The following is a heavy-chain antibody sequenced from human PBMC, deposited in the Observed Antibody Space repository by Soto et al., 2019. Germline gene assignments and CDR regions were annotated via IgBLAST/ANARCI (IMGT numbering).Heavy chain of an antibody. Sequence: ASVKVSCKTSGYTFTSYGITWVRRAPGEGLEWLGWISAHNGLTKYAAKVRDRVTLTTDTSTSTVYLELRGLTSDDTASYFCARDHEVMVIPSHPSDFWGQGTVVTVSS. CDR1: GYTFTSYG. CDR3: ARDHEVMVIPSHPSDF. D-gene: IGHD2-8*01. CDR2: ISAHNGLT. J-gene: IGHJ4*02. V-gene: IGHV1-18*01.